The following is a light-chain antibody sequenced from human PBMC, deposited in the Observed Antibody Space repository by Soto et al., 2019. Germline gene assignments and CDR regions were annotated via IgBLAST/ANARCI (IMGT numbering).Light chain of an antibody. Sequence: QSALTQPPSVSGAPGQRVTIPCTGNSSNLGAGYDVHRYQQLPGTAPKLVIYGNRNRPSGVPERFSGSKSGTSASLAITGLQAEDEGDYYCQAYDYSLTASVFGGGTKLTVL. CDR3: QAYDYSLTASV. V-gene: IGLV1-40*01. CDR1: SSNLGAGYD. J-gene: IGLJ3*02. CDR2: GNR.